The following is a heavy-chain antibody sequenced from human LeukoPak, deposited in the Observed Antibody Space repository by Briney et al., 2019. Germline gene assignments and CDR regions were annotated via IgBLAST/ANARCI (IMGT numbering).Heavy chain of an antibody. CDR1: GDSISSSSYY. Sequence: SETLSLTCTVSGDSISSSSYYWGWIRQPPGKGLEWIGSIYYSGSTYYNPSLKSRVTISVDTSKNQFSLKLSSVTAADTAVYYCARYGYDSSGLRYYFDYWGQGTLVTVSS. CDR2: IYYSGST. D-gene: IGHD3-22*01. V-gene: IGHV4-39*07. J-gene: IGHJ4*02. CDR3: ARYGYDSSGLRYYFDY.